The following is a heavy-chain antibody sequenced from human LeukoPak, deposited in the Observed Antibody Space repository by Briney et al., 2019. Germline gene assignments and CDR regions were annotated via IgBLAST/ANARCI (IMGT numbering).Heavy chain of an antibody. V-gene: IGHV4-61*01. J-gene: IGHJ3*02. CDR2: IYYSGST. D-gene: IGHD2-15*01. CDR3: ARDSLDTCSGGSCYDI. Sequence: SGTLSLTCTVSGGSFSSGSYYWGWIRQPPGKGLEWIGYIYYSGSTNYNPSLKSRVTISVDTSKNQFSLKLSSVTAADTAVYYCARDSLDTCSGGSCYDIWGQGTMVTVSS. CDR1: GGSFSSGSYY.